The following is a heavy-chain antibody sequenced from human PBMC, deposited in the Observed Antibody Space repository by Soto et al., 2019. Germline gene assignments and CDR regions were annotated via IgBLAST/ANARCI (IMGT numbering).Heavy chain of an antibody. Sequence: SVKVSCKASGGTFSSYAISWVRQAPGQGLEWMGGIIPIFGTANYAQKFQGRVTITADKSTSTAYMELSSLRSEDTAVYYCARLSEWTWNGMDVWGQGTTVSVSS. CDR2: IIPIFGTA. J-gene: IGHJ6*02. CDR1: GGTFSSYA. CDR3: ARLSEWTWNGMDV. D-gene: IGHD1-1*01. V-gene: IGHV1-69*06.